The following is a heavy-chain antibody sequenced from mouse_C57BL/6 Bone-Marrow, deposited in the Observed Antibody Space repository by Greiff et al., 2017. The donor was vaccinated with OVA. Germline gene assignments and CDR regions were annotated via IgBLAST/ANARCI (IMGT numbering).Heavy chain of an antibody. J-gene: IGHJ2*01. Sequence: EVQLQESGAELVRPGASVKLSCTASGFNIKDYYMHWVKQRPGQGLEWIGRIDPEDGDTEYAPKFKGKATLTADTSSNTAYLQLSSLTSEDTAVYYCTSTTVVPYYFDYWGQGTTLTVSS. CDR1: GFNIKDYY. D-gene: IGHD1-1*01. CDR3: TSTTVVPYYFDY. CDR2: IDPEDGDT. V-gene: IGHV14-1*01.